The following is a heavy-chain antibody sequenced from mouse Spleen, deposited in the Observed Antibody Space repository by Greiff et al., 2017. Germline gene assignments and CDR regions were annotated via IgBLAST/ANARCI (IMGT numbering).Heavy chain of an antibody. V-gene: IGHV1-69*01. CDR3: ARREYSKYYAMDY. Sequence: QVQLQQPGAELVMPGASVKLSCKASGYTFTSYWMHWVKQRPGQGLEWIGEIDPSDSYTNYNQKFKGKATLTVDKSSSTAYMQLSSLTSEDSAVYYCARREYSKYYAMDYWGQGTSVTVSS. CDR1: GYTFTSYW. J-gene: IGHJ4*01. CDR2: IDPSDSYT. D-gene: IGHD2-5*01.